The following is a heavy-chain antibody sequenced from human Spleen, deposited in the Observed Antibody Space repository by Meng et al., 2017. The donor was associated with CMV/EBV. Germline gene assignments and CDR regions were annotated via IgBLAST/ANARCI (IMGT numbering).Heavy chain of an antibody. CDR3: AREKNWNYAFDF. CDR2: IWYDGSNE. D-gene: IGHD1-7*01. V-gene: IGHV3-33*01. CDR1: GFNFISYG. J-gene: IGHJ3*01. Sequence: GGSLRLSCAASGFNFISYGMHWVRQAPGKGLEWVAVIWYDGSNEFYADSVKGRSTISRDNAKNSLYLQMNSLRAEDTAVYYCAREKNWNYAFDFWGQGTMVTVSS.